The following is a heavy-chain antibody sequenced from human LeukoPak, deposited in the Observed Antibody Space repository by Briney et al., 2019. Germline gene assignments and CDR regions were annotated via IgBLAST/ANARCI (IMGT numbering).Heavy chain of an antibody. Sequence: SVKVSCKASGGTFSSYAISWVRQAPGQGLEWMGGIIPIFGTANYAQKFQGRVTITADESTGTAYMELSSLRSEDTAVYYCARIVTHDYGDLDYWGQGTLVTVSS. CDR2: IIPIFGTA. V-gene: IGHV1-69*13. CDR1: GGTFSSYA. CDR3: ARIVTHDYGDLDY. D-gene: IGHD4-17*01. J-gene: IGHJ4*02.